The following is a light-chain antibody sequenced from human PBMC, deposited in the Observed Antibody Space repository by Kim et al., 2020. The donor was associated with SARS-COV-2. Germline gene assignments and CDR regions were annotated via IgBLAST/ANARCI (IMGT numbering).Light chain of an antibody. V-gene: IGKV3-20*01. CDR1: QSVSSSY. CDR3: QQYGSSPRT. CDR2: GAS. Sequence: GDSAPLSCRASQSVSSSYLAWYQQQPGQAPRLLIYGASSRATGIPDRFSGSGSGTDFTLTISRLEPEDFAVYYCQQYGSSPRTFGQGTKVEIK. J-gene: IGKJ1*01.